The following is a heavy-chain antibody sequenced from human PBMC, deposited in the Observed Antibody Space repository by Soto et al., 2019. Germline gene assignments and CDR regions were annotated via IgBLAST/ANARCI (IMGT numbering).Heavy chain of an antibody. V-gene: IGHV4-59*01. J-gene: IGHJ4*02. CDR1: GGSISSYY. CDR2: IYYSGST. D-gene: IGHD2-21*01. Sequence: PSVILSLTNTVSGGSISSYYCSWIRQPPGKGLEWIGYIYYSGSTNYNPSLKSRVTMSVDTSKNQFSLKLTSVNAADTAVYYCTRGGDAYKNGHWGQGTLVTVSS. CDR3: TRGGDAYKNGH.